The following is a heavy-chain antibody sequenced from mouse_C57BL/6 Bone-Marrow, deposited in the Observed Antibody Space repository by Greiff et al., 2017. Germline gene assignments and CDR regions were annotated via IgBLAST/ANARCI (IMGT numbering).Heavy chain of an antibody. CDR1: GYTFTSYW. J-gene: IGHJ3*01. CDR3: ARSGYAWFAY. D-gene: IGHD2-2*01. V-gene: IGHV1-69*01. Sequence: QVQLQQPGAELVMPGASVKLSCKASGYTFTSYWMHWVKQRPGQGLEWIGVIDPSDSYTNYNQKFKGKSTLTVAKASSTAYMQLSSLTSEDSAVYYCARSGYAWFAYWGQGTLVTVSA. CDR2: IDPSDSYT.